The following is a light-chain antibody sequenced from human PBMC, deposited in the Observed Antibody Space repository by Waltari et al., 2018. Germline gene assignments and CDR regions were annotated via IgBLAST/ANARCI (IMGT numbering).Light chain of an antibody. CDR3: QQYGSSPRT. CDR1: PRVSSSY. Sequence: EIVLTQSPGTLSLSPGERATLSCRASPRVSSSYLAWYQQKPGQAPRLLIYGASSRATGIPDRFSGSGSGTVFTLTISRLEPEDFAVYYCQQYGSSPRTFGQGTKVEIK. V-gene: IGKV3-20*01. J-gene: IGKJ1*01. CDR2: GAS.